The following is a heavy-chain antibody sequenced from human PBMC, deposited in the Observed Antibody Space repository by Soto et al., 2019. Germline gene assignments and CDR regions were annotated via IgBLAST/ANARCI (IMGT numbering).Heavy chain of an antibody. V-gene: IGHV1-46*01. CDR3: AKAPSAGYYGSGKSY. CDR2: IYPGGVNI. J-gene: IGHJ4*02. D-gene: IGHD3-10*01. CDR1: GYSFTSHY. Sequence: ASVKVSCKAIGYSFTSHYMHWVRQAPGQGLEWMGTIYPGGVNIGYAQKFKGRVTMTKDTSTSTVYMELNSLTSEDTAVYYCAKAPSAGYYGSGKSYWGQGTLVTVSS.